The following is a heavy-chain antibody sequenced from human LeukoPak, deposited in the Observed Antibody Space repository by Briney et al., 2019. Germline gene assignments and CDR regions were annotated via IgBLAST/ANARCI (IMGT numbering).Heavy chain of an antibody. CDR3: AKPSTITMKHGSLGAVGAFDI. CDR2: ISGSGGST. J-gene: IGHJ3*02. D-gene: IGHD3-22*01. V-gene: IGHV3-23*01. Sequence: PGGSLRLSCAASGSTFSSYAMSWVRQAPGKGLEWVSAISGSGGSTYYADSVKGRFTISRDNSKNTLYLQMNSLRAEDTAVYYCAKPSTITMKHGSLGAVGAFDIWGQGTMVTVSS. CDR1: GSTFSSYA.